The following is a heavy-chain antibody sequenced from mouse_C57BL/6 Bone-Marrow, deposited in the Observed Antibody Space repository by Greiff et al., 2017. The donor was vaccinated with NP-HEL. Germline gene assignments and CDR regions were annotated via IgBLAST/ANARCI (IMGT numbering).Heavy chain of an antibody. V-gene: IGHV1-78*01. J-gene: IGHJ4*01. Sequence: VKLQESDAELVKPGASVKISCKVSGYTFTDHTIHWMKQRPEQGLEWIGYIYPRDGSTKYNEKFKGKATLTADKSSSTAYMQLNSLTSEDSAVYFCAIYYGNLYAMDYWGQGTSVTVSS. D-gene: IGHD2-1*01. CDR1: GYTFTDHT. CDR2: IYPRDGST. CDR3: AIYYGNLYAMDY.